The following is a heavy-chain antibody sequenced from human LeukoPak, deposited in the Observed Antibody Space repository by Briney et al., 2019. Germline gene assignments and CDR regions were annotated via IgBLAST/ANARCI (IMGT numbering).Heavy chain of an antibody. V-gene: IGHV3-33*01. D-gene: IGHD5-18*01. CDR3: TSDTVYTALGIDY. J-gene: IGHJ4*02. CDR2: IWFDGSSE. Sequence: GGSLRLSCAASGFTFSSYGMHWVRQAPGKGLEWVAVIWFDGSSEYYADSVKGRFTISRDNSKNTLYLQMNSLRAEDTAVYYCTSDTVYTALGIDYWGQGTLVTVSS. CDR1: GFTFSSYG.